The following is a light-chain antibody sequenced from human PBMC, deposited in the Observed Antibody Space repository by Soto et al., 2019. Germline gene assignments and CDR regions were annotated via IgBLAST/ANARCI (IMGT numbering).Light chain of an antibody. CDR1: QSVRSRY. CDR3: QQSYRTPLT. CDR2: GAS. Sequence: ELVLTLSPNPLSLSPGESATLSCRASQSVRSRYLAWYQKTPGQTPRLLLYGASSRASGIPDSVSGSGAGKDDNPTISCRQSEDVETYYCQQSYRTPLTFGQGTRLEIK. J-gene: IGKJ5*01. V-gene: IGKV3-20*01.